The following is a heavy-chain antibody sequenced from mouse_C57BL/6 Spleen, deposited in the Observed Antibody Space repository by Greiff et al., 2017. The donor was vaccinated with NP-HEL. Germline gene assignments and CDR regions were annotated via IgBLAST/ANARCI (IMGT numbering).Heavy chain of an antibody. Sequence: VKLVESGPGLVAPSQSLSITCTVSGFSLTSYGVHWVRQPPVKGLEWLVVIWSDGSTTYNSALKSRLSISKDNSKSQVFLKMNSLQTDDTAMYYCARHEAAQATGDYYAMDYWGQGTSVTVSS. V-gene: IGHV2-6-1*01. CDR1: GFSLTSYG. CDR3: ARHEAAQATGDYYAMDY. D-gene: IGHD3-2*02. CDR2: IWSDGST. J-gene: IGHJ4*01.